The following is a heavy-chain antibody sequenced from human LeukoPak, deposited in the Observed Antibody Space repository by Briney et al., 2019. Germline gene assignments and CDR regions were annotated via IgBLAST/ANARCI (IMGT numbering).Heavy chain of an antibody. CDR3: ARGVVYPSAFDY. D-gene: IGHD1-14*01. Sequence: PSETLSLTCAVYGGSFSGYYWSWIRQPPGKGLEWIGYIYYSGSTNYNPSLKSRVTISVDTSKNQFSLKLSSVTAADTAVYYCARGVVYPSAFDYWGQGTLVTVSS. CDR2: IYYSGST. J-gene: IGHJ4*02. V-gene: IGHV4-59*01. CDR1: GGSFSGYY.